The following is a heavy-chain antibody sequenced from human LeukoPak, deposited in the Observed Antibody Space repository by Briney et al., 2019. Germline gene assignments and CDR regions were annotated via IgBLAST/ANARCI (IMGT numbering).Heavy chain of an antibody. CDR2: IKQDGSEK. V-gene: IGHV3-7*04. J-gene: IGHJ4*02. D-gene: IGHD1-26*01. Sequence: GGSLRLSCAASGFTFSSHWMSWVRQAPGKGLEWVANIKQDGSEKYYVDSVKGRFTISRDNAKNSLYLQMNSLRAEDTAVYYCARAPLGAAFHFVYWGQGTLVTVSS. CDR3: ARAPLGAAFHFVY. CDR1: GFTFSSHW.